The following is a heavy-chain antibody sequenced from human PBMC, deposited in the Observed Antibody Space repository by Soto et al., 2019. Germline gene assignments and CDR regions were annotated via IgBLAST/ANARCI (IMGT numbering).Heavy chain of an antibody. D-gene: IGHD3-10*01. CDR1: GFTFSRYW. V-gene: IGHV3-7*01. J-gene: IGHJ4*02. CDR2: IKQDGSEK. CDR3: ARELRGVIIH. Sequence: PVGSLRLSCAASGFTFSRYWMSWVRQAPGKGLEWVANIKQDGSEKYYVDSVKGRFTISRDNAKNSLYLQMNSLRAEDTAVYYCARELRGVIIHWGQGTLVTVSS.